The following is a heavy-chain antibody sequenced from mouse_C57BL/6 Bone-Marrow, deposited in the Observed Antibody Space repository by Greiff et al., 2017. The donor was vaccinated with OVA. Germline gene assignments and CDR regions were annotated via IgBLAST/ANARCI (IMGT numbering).Heavy chain of an antibody. Sequence: VKVEESGPGLVQPSQSLSITCTVSGFSFTSYGVHWVRQSPGKGLEWLGVIWRGGSTDYNAAFMSRLSITKENSKSKVFFKMNSLQADDTAIYYCAKTTPNYYVYYAMDYWGQGTSVTVSS. CDR3: AKTTPNYYVYYAMDY. CDR2: IWRGGST. D-gene: IGHD2-1*01. CDR1: GFSFTSYG. V-gene: IGHV2-5*01. J-gene: IGHJ4*01.